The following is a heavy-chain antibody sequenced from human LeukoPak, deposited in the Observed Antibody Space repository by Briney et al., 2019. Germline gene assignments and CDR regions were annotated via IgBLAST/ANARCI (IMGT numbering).Heavy chain of an antibody. Sequence: PGGSLRLSCAASGFTFSSYGMHWVRQAPGKGLEWVAFIRYDGSNKYYADSVKGRFTISRDNSRNTLYLQMNSLRAEDTAVYYCAKDLYQLQTPYEFDYWGPGTLVTVSS. CDR3: AKDLYQLQTPYEFDY. CDR1: GFTFSSYG. CDR2: IRYDGSNK. J-gene: IGHJ4*02. V-gene: IGHV3-30*02. D-gene: IGHD3-3*01.